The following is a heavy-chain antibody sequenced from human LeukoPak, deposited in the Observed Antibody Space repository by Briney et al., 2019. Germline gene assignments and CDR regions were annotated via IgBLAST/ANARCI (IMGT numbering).Heavy chain of an antibody. D-gene: IGHD3-9*01. Sequence: GGTLRLSCAASGFTFSSYSMNWVRQAPGKGLEWVSSISSSSSYIYYADSVKGRFTISRDNAKNSLYLQMNSLRAEDTAVYYCARTPTADWLPPGWGQGTLVTVSS. CDR3: ARTPTADWLPPG. V-gene: IGHV3-21*01. CDR1: GFTFSSYS. J-gene: IGHJ4*02. CDR2: ISSSSSYI.